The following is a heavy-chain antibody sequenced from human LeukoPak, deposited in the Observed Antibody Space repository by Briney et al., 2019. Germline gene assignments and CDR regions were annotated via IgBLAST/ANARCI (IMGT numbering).Heavy chain of an antibody. D-gene: IGHD5-18*01. V-gene: IGHV4-34*01. Sequence: SETLSLTCAVYGGSFSGYYWSWIRQPPGKGLEWIGEINHSGSTNYNPSLKSRVTISVDTSKNQFSLKLSSVTAADTAVYYCAREVGDTAMVTHFDYWGQGTLSPSPQ. CDR2: INHSGST. J-gene: IGHJ4*02. CDR3: AREVGDTAMVTHFDY. CDR1: GGSFSGYY.